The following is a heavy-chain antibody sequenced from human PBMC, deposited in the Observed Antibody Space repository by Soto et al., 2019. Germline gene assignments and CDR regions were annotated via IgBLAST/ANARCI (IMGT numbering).Heavy chain of an antibody. J-gene: IGHJ5*02. V-gene: IGHV3-9*01. Sequence: EVQLVESGGGLVQPGRSLRLSCAASGFTFDDYAMHWVRQAPGQGLEWVSGISWNSGSIGYADSVKGRFTISRDNAKNSLYLKMNSLRAEDTALYYCAKDGTTYYDFWSGYFFCWFDPWGQGTLVTVSS. CDR1: GFTFDDYA. CDR2: ISWNSGSI. D-gene: IGHD3-3*01. CDR3: AKDGTTYYDFWSGYFFCWFDP.